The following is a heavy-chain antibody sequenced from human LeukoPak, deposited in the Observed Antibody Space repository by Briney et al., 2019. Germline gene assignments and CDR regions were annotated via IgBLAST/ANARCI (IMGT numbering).Heavy chain of an antibody. CDR2: IKQDGSEK. CDR3: ARYRGYGWFDP. J-gene: IGHJ5*02. D-gene: IGHD1-1*01. CDR1: RFTFSSYW. Sequence: RGSLRLSCAASRFTFSSYWMSWVRQAPGKGLEWVANIKQDGSEKYYVDSVKGRFTISRDNAKNSLYLQMNSLRAEDTAVYYCARYRGYGWFDPWGQGTLVTVSS. V-gene: IGHV3-7*01.